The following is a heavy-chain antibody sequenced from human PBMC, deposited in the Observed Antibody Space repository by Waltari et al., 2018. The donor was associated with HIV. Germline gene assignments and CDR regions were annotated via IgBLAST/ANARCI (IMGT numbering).Heavy chain of an antibody. J-gene: IGHJ4*02. CDR1: GFTLGRHR. CDR3: ARGSARLWDFDY. CDR2: ISSSSSTI. V-gene: IGHV3-48*02. Sequence: EVKLVESGGGLVQPGGSLSLSCAASGFTLGRHRRNWVCQAPGKGLEWISYISSSSSTIYYADSVKGRFTVSRDNAKNSLYLQMNSLRDEDTAVYYCARGSARLWDFDYWGQGTLVTVSS. D-gene: IGHD7-27*01.